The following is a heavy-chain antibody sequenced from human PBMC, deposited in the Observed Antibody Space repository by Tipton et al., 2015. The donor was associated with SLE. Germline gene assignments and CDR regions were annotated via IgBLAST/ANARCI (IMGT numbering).Heavy chain of an antibody. D-gene: IGHD5-12*01. CDR2: IYYSGST. V-gene: IGHV4-61*01. CDR3: ARGYSGYGGCDY. J-gene: IGHJ4*02. CDR1: GGSISSGSYY. Sequence: TLSLTCTVSGGSISSGSYYWSWIRQPPGKGLEWIGYIYYSGSTNYNPSLKSRVTISVDTSKNQFSLKLSSVTAADTAVYYCARGYSGYGGCDYWGQGTLVTVSS.